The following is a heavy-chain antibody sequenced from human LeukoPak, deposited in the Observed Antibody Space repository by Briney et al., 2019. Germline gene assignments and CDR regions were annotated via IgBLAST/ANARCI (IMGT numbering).Heavy chain of an antibody. CDR2: ISYDGSNK. CDR1: GFTFSRCA. J-gene: IGHJ4*02. CDR3: ARGNLNSSPDY. V-gene: IGHV3-30*04. D-gene: IGHD6-13*01. Sequence: GRSLRLSCAASGFTFSRCAMHRVRQAPGKGLEWVALISYDGSNKYYADSVKGRFTISRDNSKNTLYLQMNSLRAEDTAVYYCARGNLNSSPDYWGQGTLVTVSS.